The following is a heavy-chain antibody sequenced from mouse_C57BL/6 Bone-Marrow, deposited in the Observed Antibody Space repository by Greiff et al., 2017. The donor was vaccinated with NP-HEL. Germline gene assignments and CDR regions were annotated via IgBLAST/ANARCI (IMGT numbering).Heavy chain of an antibody. CDR3: ARHYSNYGEFAY. CDR1: GFTFSDYY. CDR2: ISNGGGST. Sequence: EVHLVESGGGLVQPGGSLKLSCAASGFTFSDYYMYWVRQTPEKRLEWVAYISNGGGSTYYPDTVKGRFTISRDNAKNTRYLQMSRLKAEDTAMYYCARHYSNYGEFAYWGQGTLVTVSA. D-gene: IGHD2-5*01. J-gene: IGHJ3*01. V-gene: IGHV5-12*01.